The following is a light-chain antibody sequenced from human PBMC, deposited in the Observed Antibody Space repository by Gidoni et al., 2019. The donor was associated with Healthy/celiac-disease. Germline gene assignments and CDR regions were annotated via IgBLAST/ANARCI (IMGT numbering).Light chain of an antibody. CDR2: GAS. CDR1: QSVSSSY. Sequence: EIVLTQSPGTLSLSPGERATLSCRASQSVSSSYLAWYQQKPGQAPRLLIYGASSRATGIPDRFSGSGSGTDFTLTISRLEPEDFAVYYCQQYGSSPLFTFAPGTKVGIK. V-gene: IGKV3-20*01. J-gene: IGKJ3*01. CDR3: QQYGSSPLFT.